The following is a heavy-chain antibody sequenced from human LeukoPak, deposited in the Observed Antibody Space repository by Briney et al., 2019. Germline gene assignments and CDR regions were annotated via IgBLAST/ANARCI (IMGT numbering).Heavy chain of an antibody. V-gene: IGHV3-23*01. CDR1: GFTFSSYA. CDR2: ISNTGDST. CDR3: AKVGSGSYYPN. D-gene: IGHD1-26*01. Sequence: PGGSLGLSCAASGFTFSSYAMSWVRQAPGKGLEWVSSISNTGDSTYYADSMKGRFTISRDNSKNTLFLQMNSLRADDTAVYFCAKVGSGSYYPNWGQGTLVTVSS. J-gene: IGHJ4*02.